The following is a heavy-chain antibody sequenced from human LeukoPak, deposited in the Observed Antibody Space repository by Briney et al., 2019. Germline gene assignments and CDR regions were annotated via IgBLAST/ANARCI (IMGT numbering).Heavy chain of an antibody. V-gene: IGHV4-34*01. D-gene: IGHD2-15*01. Sequence: PSETLSLTCAVSGGSFSGYYWSWIRQPPGKGLEWIGEINHSGSTNYNPSLKSRVTISVDTSKNQFSLKLSSVTAADTAVYYCARGGDIVVVVAAFDYWGQGTLVTVSS. CDR1: GGSFSGYY. CDR3: ARGGDIVVVVAAFDY. CDR2: INHSGST. J-gene: IGHJ4*02.